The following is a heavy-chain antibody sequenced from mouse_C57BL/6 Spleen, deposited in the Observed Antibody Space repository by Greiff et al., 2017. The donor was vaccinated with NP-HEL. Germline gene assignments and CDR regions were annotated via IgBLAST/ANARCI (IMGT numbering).Heavy chain of an antibody. D-gene: IGHD2-4*01. Sequence: VQLQQPGAELVKPGASVKLSCKASGYTFTSYWMHWVKQRPGQGLEWIGMIHPNSGSTNYNEKFKSKATLTVDKSSSTAYMQLSSLTSEDSAVYYCASRGYYDYDLFAYWGQGTLVTVSA. CDR3: ASRGYYDYDLFAY. V-gene: IGHV1-64*01. CDR2: IHPNSGST. J-gene: IGHJ3*01. CDR1: GYTFTSYW.